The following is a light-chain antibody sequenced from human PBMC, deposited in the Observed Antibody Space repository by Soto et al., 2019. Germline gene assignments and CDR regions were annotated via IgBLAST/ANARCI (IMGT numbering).Light chain of an antibody. J-gene: IGKJ4*01. Sequence: AIQMTQSPSSLSASVGGRVTISCRASQGIRNDLGWYQQKPGKAPKLLIYAASSLQSRVPSSFSGSGSGTDFTLTISSLQPEDFATYYCQQYDNHPLTFGGGTKVDIK. CDR3: QQYDNHPLT. CDR2: AAS. V-gene: IGKV1-6*01. CDR1: QGIRND.